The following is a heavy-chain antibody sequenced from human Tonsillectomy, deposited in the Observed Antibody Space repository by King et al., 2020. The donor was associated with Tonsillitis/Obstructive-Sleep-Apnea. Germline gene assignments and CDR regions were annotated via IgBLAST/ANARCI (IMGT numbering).Heavy chain of an antibody. CDR3: ARDGVGYCSSTSCYTGSGVGWFDP. V-gene: IGHV4-34*01. Sequence: VQLQQWGAGLLKPSETLSLTCAVYGGSFSGYYWSWIRQPPGKGLEWIGEINHSGSTNYNPSLKSRVTISVDTSKNQFSLKLSSVTAADTAVYYWARDGVGYCSSTSCYTGSGVGWFDPWGQGTLVTVSS. CDR2: INHSGST. D-gene: IGHD2-2*02. CDR1: GGSFSGYY. J-gene: IGHJ5*02.